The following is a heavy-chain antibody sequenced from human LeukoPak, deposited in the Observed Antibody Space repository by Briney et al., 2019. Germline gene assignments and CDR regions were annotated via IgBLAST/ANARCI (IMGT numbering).Heavy chain of an antibody. D-gene: IGHD4-17*01. V-gene: IGHV4-59*01. CDR1: DGSISSYY. CDR2: IHYSGST. J-gene: IGHJ4*02. CDR3: ARSERGDYTFDY. Sequence: SETLSLTCTISDGSISSYYWNWIRQSPGKGLEWIGHIHYSGSTHYNPSLQSRVSISIDTSKNHFSLNLRSVTAVDTAVYYCARSERGDYTFDYWGQGTLVTVSS.